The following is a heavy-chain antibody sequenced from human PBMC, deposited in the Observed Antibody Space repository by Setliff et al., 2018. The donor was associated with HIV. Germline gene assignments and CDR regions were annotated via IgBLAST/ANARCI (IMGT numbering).Heavy chain of an antibody. V-gene: IGHV4-59*12. CDR3: AREDALTQQFDS. J-gene: IGHJ4*02. Sequence: KPSETLSLTCTVSDASINNYYWSWIRQPPGKGLEWIGDISHSSINYNPSLKSRVTISVDTSKNQLSLKLTSVTAADTAVYYCAREDALTQQFDSWGQGTLVTVSS. D-gene: IGHD6-13*01. CDR2: ISHSSI. CDR1: DASINNYY.